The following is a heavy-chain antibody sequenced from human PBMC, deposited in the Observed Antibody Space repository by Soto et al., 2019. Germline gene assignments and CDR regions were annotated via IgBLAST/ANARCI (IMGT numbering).Heavy chain of an antibody. D-gene: IGHD5-18*01. CDR2: LSAYNGNT. V-gene: IGHV1-18*01. CDR3: ARGGVAWIQQYYDYMDV. Sequence: QVQLVQSGAEVKKPGASVKVSCKASGYTFTSYGISWVRQAPGQGLEWMGWLSAYNGNTNYAQKLQGRVTMTTDTSTSTDYMELSRLRSDDTAVYYCARGGVAWIQQYYDYMDVWGKGTTVTVSS. J-gene: IGHJ6*03. CDR1: GYTFTSYG.